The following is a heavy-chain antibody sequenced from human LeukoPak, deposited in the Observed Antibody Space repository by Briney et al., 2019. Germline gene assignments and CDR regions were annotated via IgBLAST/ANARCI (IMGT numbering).Heavy chain of an antibody. CDR1: GFTFISYT. CDR3: ARDSRPYCGGDCSMDY. Sequence: EGLVQGGGSLRLSCVASGFTFISYTMHWVRQAPGKGLEYVSGISSNGGNTYYSDSVKGRFSISRDNSKNTLYLQMGSLRAEDMAVYYCARDSRPYCGGDCSMDYWGQGTLVTVSS. D-gene: IGHD2-21*02. J-gene: IGHJ4*02. CDR2: ISSNGGNT. V-gene: IGHV3-64*02.